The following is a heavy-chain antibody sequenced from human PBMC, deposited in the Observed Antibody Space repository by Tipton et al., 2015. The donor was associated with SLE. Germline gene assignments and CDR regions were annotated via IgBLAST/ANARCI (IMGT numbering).Heavy chain of an antibody. CDR2: VNPDGSST. V-gene: IGHV3-74*03. CDR1: GFTFSMYW. D-gene: IGHD3-10*01. CDR3: ARIHYYGSGSRGY. J-gene: IGHJ4*02. Sequence: GSLRLSCAASGFTFSMYWMHWVRQAPGKGLVWVSRVNPDGSSTTYADSVKGRFTISRDNAKDTLYLQMNSLRAEDTAVYYCARIHYYGSGSRGYWGQGTLVTVSS.